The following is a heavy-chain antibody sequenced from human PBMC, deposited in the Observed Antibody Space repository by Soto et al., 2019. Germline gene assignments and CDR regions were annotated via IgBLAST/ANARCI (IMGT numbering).Heavy chain of an antibody. V-gene: IGHV4-4*02. CDR3: ARLEGYCGSPSCFNWFAS. J-gene: IGHJ5*01. D-gene: IGHD2-2*01. CDR1: GGSISSSNW. CDR2: IYHSGST. Sequence: PSETLSLTCAVSGGSISSSNWWNWVRQPPGKGLEWIGEIYHSGSTNYDPSLKSRVTISLDKSKNQFSLKVSSVTAADTAVYYCARLEGYCGSPSCFNWFASWGKGPLVTVSS.